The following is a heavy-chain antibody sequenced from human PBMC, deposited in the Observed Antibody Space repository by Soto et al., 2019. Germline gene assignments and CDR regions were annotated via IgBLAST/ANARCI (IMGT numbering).Heavy chain of an antibody. Sequence: GGSLRLSCAASGFTFSSYTMNWVRQAPGKGLEWVSSISSSSSYIYYADSVKGRFTISRDNAKNSLYLQMNSLRAEDTAVYYCARDDGSGSYPSWFDPWGQGTLVTVSS. V-gene: IGHV3-21*01. J-gene: IGHJ5*02. CDR1: GFTFSSYT. CDR3: ARDDGSGSYPSWFDP. CDR2: ISSSSSYI. D-gene: IGHD3-10*01.